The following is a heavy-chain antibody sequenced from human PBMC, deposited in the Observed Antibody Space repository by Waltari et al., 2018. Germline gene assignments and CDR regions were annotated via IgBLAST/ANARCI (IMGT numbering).Heavy chain of an antibody. CDR3: ARGGQVLNWPFDM. Sequence: EVQLVESGGGLVHPGGSLGLPCAASGFIFSSYWMNWVRQAPGKGLMWVSRFKSDGSSTAYADFVKGRFTVSRETARNTLYLQMNSLSAEDTAVYYCARGGQVLNWPFDMWGQGTVVTVSS. CDR2: FKSDGSST. D-gene: IGHD2-2*01. J-gene: IGHJ3*02. V-gene: IGHV3-74*01. CDR1: GFIFSSYW.